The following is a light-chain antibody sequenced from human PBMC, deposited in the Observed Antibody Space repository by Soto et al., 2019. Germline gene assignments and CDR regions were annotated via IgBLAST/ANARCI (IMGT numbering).Light chain of an antibody. J-gene: IGLJ2*01. CDR2: LNSDGSH. CDR1: SGHSSYA. Sequence: QSVLTQAPSASASLGASVKLTCTLSSGHSSYAIAWHQQQPERGPRYLMKLNSDGSHNKGGGIPDRFSGSSSGAERYLTISGLQSEDEADYYCQTWGTGILVFGGGTKLTVL. V-gene: IGLV4-69*01. CDR3: QTWGTGILV.